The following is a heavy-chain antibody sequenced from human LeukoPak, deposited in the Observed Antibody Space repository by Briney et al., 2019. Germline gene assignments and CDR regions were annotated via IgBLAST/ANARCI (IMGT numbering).Heavy chain of an antibody. Sequence: PETLSLTCTVSGGSISSYHWSWIRQPPGKGLEWIGYVYCSGSTDYNPSLKSRVTISVDTSKNQFSLKLSSVTAADTAVYYCAKGSDAFDIWGQGTMVTVSS. V-gene: IGHV4-59*01. CDR2: VYCSGST. CDR1: GGSISSYH. J-gene: IGHJ3*02. CDR3: AKGSDAFDI.